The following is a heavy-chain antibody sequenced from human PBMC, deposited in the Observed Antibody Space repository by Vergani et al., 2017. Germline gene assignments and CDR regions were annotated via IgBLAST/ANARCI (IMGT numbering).Heavy chain of an antibody. V-gene: IGHV4-39*01. CDR2: IYYSGST. Sequence: QLQLQESGPGLVKPSETLSLTCTVSGGSISSSSYYWGWIRQPPGKGLEWIGSIYYSGSTYYNPSLKSRVTISVDTSKNQFSLKLSSVTAADTAVYYCARQGGRLGIAAPIEYFQHWGQGTLVTVSS. CDR1: GGSISSSSYY. CDR3: ARQGGRLGIAAPIEYFQH. J-gene: IGHJ1*01. D-gene: IGHD6-25*01.